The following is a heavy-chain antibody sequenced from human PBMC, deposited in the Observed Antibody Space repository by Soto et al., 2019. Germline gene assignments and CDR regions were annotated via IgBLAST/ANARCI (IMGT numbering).Heavy chain of an antibody. V-gene: IGHV1-3*01. D-gene: IGHD6-19*01. CDR1: GYTFTSYA. Sequence: ASVKVSCKASGYTFTSYAMHWVRQAPGQRLEWMGWINAGNGNTKYSQKFQGRVTITRDTSASTAYMELSSLRSEDTAVYYCAREGGIAVAGMDYFDDWGQGTLVTVSS. J-gene: IGHJ4*02. CDR2: INAGNGNT. CDR3: AREGGIAVAGMDYFDD.